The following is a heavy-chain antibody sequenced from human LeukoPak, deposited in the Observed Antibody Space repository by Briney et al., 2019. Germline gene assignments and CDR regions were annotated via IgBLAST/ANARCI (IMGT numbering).Heavy chain of an antibody. D-gene: IGHD3-22*01. Sequence: GGSLRLSCAASGFTFGSYSMNWVRQAPGKGLEWVSSISTSSKYIYYADSVKGRFTISRDNAKSSLYLQMNSLRAEDTALYYCARDYSPPHYYDSSGHFDDWGQGTLVTVSS. CDR2: ISTSSKYI. CDR1: GFTFGSYS. V-gene: IGHV3-21*06. CDR3: ARDYSPPHYYDSSGHFDD. J-gene: IGHJ4*02.